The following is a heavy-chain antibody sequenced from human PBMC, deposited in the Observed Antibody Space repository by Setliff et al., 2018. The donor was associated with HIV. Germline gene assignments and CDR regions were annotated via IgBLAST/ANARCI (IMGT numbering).Heavy chain of an antibody. J-gene: IGHJ5*02. CDR3: AREGARHYGSGRYHSWFDP. Sequence: PSETLSLTCTVSGGSISSGNYYWSWIRQHPGKGLEWIGYIYYSGSTYYNPSLKSRVTMSVDTSKNQFSLKLSPVTAADTAVYYCAREGARHYGSGRYHSWFDPWGQGTQVTV. CDR1: GGSISSGNYY. D-gene: IGHD3-10*01. V-gene: IGHV4-31*03. CDR2: IYYSGST.